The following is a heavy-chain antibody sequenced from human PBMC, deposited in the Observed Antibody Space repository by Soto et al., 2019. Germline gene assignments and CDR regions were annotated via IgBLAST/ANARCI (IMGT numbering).Heavy chain of an antibody. CDR2: ISAYNGNT. CDR3: ARGARYYYDSSGYYYDAFDI. CDR1: GYTFTSYG. Sequence: ASVKVSCKASGYTFTSYGISWVRQAPGQGLEWMGWISAYNGNTNYAQKLQGRVTMTTDTSTSTAYMELRSLRSDDTAVYYCARGARYYYDSSGYYYDAFDIWGQGTMVTVSS. V-gene: IGHV1-18*01. J-gene: IGHJ3*02. D-gene: IGHD3-22*01.